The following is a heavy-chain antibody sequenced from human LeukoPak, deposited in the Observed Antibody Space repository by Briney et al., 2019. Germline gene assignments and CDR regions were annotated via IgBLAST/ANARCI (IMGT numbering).Heavy chain of an antibody. CDR3: ARGGIPTGPYYYFYYMDV. CDR2: IPYDGNSK. CDR1: GFTFSRNV. J-gene: IGHJ6*03. D-gene: IGHD3-10*01. Sequence: GGSLRLSCAASGFTFSRNVMHWVRQAPGKGLEWVALIPYDGNSKFYADSVKGRFTISRDNSRNTLYLEMNSLRREDAAVYSCARGGIPTGPYYYFYYMDVWGKGTAVTVSS. V-gene: IGHV3-30*01.